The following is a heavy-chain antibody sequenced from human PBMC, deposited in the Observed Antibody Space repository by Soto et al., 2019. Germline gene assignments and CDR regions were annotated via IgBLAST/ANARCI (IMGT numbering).Heavy chain of an antibody. CDR3: AKASRRWYELALWFDT. J-gene: IGHJ5*02. CDR2: ISGSGGST. V-gene: IGHV3-23*01. D-gene: IGHD6-13*01. Sequence: GWSLRLSCAASGFTFSSYAMSWVRQAPGKGLEWVSAISGSGGSTYYADSVKGRFTISRDNSKNTLYLQMNSLRAEDTAVYYCAKASRRWYELALWFDTWGQVTLVTVSP. CDR1: GFTFSSYA.